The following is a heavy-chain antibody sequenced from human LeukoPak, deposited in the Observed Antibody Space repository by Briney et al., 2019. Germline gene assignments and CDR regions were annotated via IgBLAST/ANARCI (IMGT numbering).Heavy chain of an antibody. CDR2: INRDGRST. CDR3: ARGSGATGTTSRDTFDL. D-gene: IGHD4-17*01. CDR1: AFTFSNYW. J-gene: IGHJ3*01. V-gene: IGHV3-74*01. Sequence: GASLRPSCAVSAFTFSNYWMQSVRQAPGKGLVWVSRINRDGRSTRYAASVKGRFTIYRDNAKNTMYMQTDSRRAEPLAVYYCARGSGATGTTSRDTFDLWGQGTMVTVSS.